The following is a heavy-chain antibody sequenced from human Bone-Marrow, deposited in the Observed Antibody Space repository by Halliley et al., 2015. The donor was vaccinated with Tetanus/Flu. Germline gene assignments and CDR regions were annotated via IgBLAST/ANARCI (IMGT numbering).Heavy chain of an antibody. CDR2: IYYSGST. CDR1: VSRGSISSGGHY. D-gene: IGHD3-10*01. Sequence: TLSLTCTVTVSRGSISSGGHYWNWIRQLPGKGLQWIGHIYYSGSTYYNPSLKSRVTMSVDTSKNQLSLKLSSVTAADTAGYYCARGLYYYGSGSYFDFWGQGTLVTVSS. CDR3: ARGLYYYGSGSYFDF. J-gene: IGHJ4*02. V-gene: IGHV4-31*03.